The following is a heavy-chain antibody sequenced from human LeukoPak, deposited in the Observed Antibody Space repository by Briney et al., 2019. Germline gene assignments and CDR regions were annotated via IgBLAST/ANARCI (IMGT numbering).Heavy chain of an antibody. CDR2: IYYSGST. J-gene: IGHJ4*02. V-gene: IGHV4-39*01. Sequence: SETLSLTCTVSGGSISISSYYWGWIRQPPGKGLEWIGSIYYSGSTYYNPSLRSRVTISVDTSKNQFSLKLSSVTAADTAVYYCARARIAAAGTYHFDYWGQGTLVTVSS. CDR3: ARARIAAAGTYHFDY. D-gene: IGHD6-13*01. CDR1: GGSISISSYY.